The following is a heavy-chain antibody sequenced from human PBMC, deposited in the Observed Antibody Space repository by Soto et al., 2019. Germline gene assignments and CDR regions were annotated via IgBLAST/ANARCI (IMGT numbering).Heavy chain of an antibody. D-gene: IGHD3-3*01. CDR1: GGSVSSGSYY. CDR3: ARGRFLEWLLSGWFDP. V-gene: IGHV4-61*01. Sequence: PSETLSLTCTVSGGSVSSGSYYWSWIRQPPGKGLEWIGYIYYSGSTNYNPSLKSRVTISVDTSKNQFSLKLSSVTAADTAVYYCARGRFLEWLLSGWFDPWGQGTLVTVSS. J-gene: IGHJ5*02. CDR2: IYYSGST.